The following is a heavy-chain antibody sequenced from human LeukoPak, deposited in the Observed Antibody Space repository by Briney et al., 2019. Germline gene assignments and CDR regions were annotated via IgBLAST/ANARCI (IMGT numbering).Heavy chain of an antibody. V-gene: IGHV3-74*01. J-gene: IGHJ4*02. CDR3: ARVPTNSYGFGQ. D-gene: IGHD5-18*01. CDR1: GFGFSVFR. CDR2: INEDGTSA. Sequence: PGGSLRLSCAASGFGFSVFRMHWGCQAPGKGLVWVAHINEDGTSASHADSVKGRFTISRDNAKNTLYLQMNSLTVEDTAVYYCARVPTNSYGFGQWGQGSLVTVSS.